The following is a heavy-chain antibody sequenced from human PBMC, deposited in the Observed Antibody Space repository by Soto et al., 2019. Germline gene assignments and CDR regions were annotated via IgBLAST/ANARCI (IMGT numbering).Heavy chain of an antibody. D-gene: IGHD4-17*01. J-gene: IGHJ3*02. CDR1: GFTFSNYA. Sequence: EVHLLESGGGLVQPGGSLRLSCAASGFTFSNYAMSWVRQAPGKGLEWVSGIGSSGGTTHLADSVKGRFTISRDNSKNPLYLQMNSLSVEDTAVYYCGKDPNGDYIGDFDIWGQGTMVTVSS. V-gene: IGHV3-23*01. CDR3: GKDPNGDYIGDFDI. CDR2: IGSSGGTT.